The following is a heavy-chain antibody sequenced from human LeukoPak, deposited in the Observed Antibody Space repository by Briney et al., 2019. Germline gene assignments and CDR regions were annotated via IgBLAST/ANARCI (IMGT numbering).Heavy chain of an antibody. J-gene: IGHJ4*02. D-gene: IGHD3-22*01. V-gene: IGHV3-7*03. Sequence: PGGSLRLSCAASGFTFSIFWMNWVRQAPGKGLEWVANIKQDGSEEYYVDSVKGRFTISRDNSKNTLYLQMNSLRAEDTAVYYCARDRYYYDSSGYYLDYWGQGTLVTVSS. CDR2: IKQDGSEE. CDR3: ARDRYYYDSSGYYLDY. CDR1: GFTFSIFW.